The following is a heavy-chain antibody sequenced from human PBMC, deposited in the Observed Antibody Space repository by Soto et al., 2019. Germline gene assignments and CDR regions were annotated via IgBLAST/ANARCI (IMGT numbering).Heavy chain of an antibody. D-gene: IGHD6-19*01. Sequence: ETLSLTCSVSGYSSRSGYYWAWIRQPPGKGLEYIGSIYHSGGTFYNPSLKSRVTMSVDTSKKEFSLRLTAVTAADTAVYYCAGTDSYTSGLDYWGQGTVVTVSS. V-gene: IGHV4-38-2*01. CDR3: AGTDSYTSGLDY. J-gene: IGHJ4*02. CDR2: IYHSGGT. CDR1: GYSSRSGYY.